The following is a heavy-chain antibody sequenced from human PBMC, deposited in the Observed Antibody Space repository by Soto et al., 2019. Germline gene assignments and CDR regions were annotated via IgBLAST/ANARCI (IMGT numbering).Heavy chain of an antibody. Sequence: LSLSCAASGFTLSRYGMHWVRQAPGKGLEWVAVISFEGNTQYYADSVKGRFTISRDNSKDTLSLQIHSLRPEDTAVYYCARGAEHQLLSRDYFYGMDVWGQGTTVTVSS. CDR2: ISFEGNTQ. CDR1: GFTLSRYG. V-gene: IGHV3-30*05. CDR3: ARGAEHQLLSRDYFYGMDV. J-gene: IGHJ6*02. D-gene: IGHD1-1*01.